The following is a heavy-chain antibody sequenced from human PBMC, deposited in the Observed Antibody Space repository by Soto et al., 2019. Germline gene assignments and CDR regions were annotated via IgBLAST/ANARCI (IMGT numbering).Heavy chain of an antibody. CDR2: VYHSGTT. Sequence: SETLSLTCTVSGGSISSSYWSWTGQPPGKGPEWIGYVYHSGTTNYNPSLESRVTISLDTSKNQFSLKLNSVTAADTAVYYCATRPPGGPWVGVFDYWSQGTLVTVSS. CDR3: ATRPPGGPWVGVFDY. CDR1: GGSISSSY. D-gene: IGHD3-10*01. V-gene: IGHV4-59*01. J-gene: IGHJ4*02.